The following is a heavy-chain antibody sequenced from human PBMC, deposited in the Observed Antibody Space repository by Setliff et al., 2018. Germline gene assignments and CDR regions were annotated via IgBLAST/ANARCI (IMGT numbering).Heavy chain of an antibody. CDR3: AASRAYTGAVEEWFLPKTFDF. Sequence: SETLSLTCTVSGDSISNYYWNWIRQPAGKGLEWIGRIYVTESTKYNPSLKSRVTLSIDTSKNQFSLKLSSVTAADAALYYCAASRAYTGAVEEWFLPKTFDFWGQGSTGTVS. CDR1: GDSISNYY. J-gene: IGHJ4*02. V-gene: IGHV4-4*07. CDR2: IYVTEST. D-gene: IGHD3-10*01.